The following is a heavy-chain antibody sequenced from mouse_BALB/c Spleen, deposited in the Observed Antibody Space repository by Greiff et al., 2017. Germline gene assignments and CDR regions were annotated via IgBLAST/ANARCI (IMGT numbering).Heavy chain of an antibody. V-gene: IGHV1-5*01. CDR3: TRETTVVAPSMDY. D-gene: IGHD1-1*01. CDR2: IYPGNSDT. Sequence: EVQLQQSGTVLARPGASVKMSCKASGYTFTSYWMHWVKQRPGQGLEWIGAIYPGNSDTSYNQKFKGKAKLTAVTSTSTAYMELSSLTNEDSAVYYCTRETTVVAPSMDYWGQGTSVTVSA. CDR1: GYTFTSYW. J-gene: IGHJ4*01.